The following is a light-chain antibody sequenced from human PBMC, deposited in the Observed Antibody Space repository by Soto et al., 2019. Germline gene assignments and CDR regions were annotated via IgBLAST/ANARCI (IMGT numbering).Light chain of an antibody. V-gene: IGKV1-5*01. Sequence: DIQMTQSPSTLSASVGDTVTVTCRASQSVSGWLAWYQQKPGTAPKLLIYAASTLQSGVPSRFSGSGSGTDFTLTISSLEPEDFAVYYCQQYNHWPRTFGRGTKVDIK. CDR1: QSVSGW. J-gene: IGKJ1*01. CDR2: AAS. CDR3: QQYNHWPRT.